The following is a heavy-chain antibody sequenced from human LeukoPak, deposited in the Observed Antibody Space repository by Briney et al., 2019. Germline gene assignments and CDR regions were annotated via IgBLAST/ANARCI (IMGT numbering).Heavy chain of an antibody. CDR1: GGSFSGYY. CDR3: ARRRLRYFDWLEGDYYYYYMDV. V-gene: IGHV4-34*01. CDR2: INHSGST. J-gene: IGHJ6*03. D-gene: IGHD3-9*01. Sequence: SETLSLTCAVYGGSFSGYYWSWVRQPPGKGLEWIGEINHSGSTNYNPYIKSRGAIIVDTTKKKFSLKLSSVTAADTAVYYCARRRLRYFDWLEGDYYYYYMDVWGKGTTVTISS.